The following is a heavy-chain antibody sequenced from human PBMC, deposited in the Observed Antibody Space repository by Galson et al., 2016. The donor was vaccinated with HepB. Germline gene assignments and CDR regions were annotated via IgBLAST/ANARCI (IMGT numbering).Heavy chain of an antibody. CDR2: ISSSSSYI. Sequence: SLRLSCAASGFTICSYSMNWVRQAPGKGLEWVSSISSSSSYIYYADSVKGRFTISRDNAKNSLYLQMNSLRAEDTAVYYCARGDIVGAIFDYWGQGTLVTVSS. CDR1: GFTICSYS. J-gene: IGHJ4*02. CDR3: ARGDIVGAIFDY. V-gene: IGHV3-21*01. D-gene: IGHD1-26*01.